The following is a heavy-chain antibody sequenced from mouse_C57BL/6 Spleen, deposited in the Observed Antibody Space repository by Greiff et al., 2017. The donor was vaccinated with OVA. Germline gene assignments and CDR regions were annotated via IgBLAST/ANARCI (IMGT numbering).Heavy chain of an antibody. CDR1: GYTFTSYG. V-gene: IGHV1-81*01. Sequence: VQLQESGAELARPGASVKLSCKASGYTFTSYGISWVKQRTGQGLEWIGEIYPRSGNTYYNEKFKGKATLTADKSSSTAYMELRSLTSEDSAVYFCARLKRGYDYDVGYFDVWGTGTTVTVSS. CDR3: ARLKRGYDYDVGYFDV. CDR2: IYPRSGNT. J-gene: IGHJ1*03. D-gene: IGHD2-4*01.